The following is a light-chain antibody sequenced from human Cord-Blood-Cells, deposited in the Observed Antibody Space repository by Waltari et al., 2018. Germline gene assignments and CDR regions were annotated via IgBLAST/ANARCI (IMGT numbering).Light chain of an antibody. CDR3: CSYAGSSTLV. CDR1: SSAVGRYNL. V-gene: IGLV2-23*02. CDR2: EVS. J-gene: IGLJ3*02. Sequence: QSALTQPASVSGSPGQSITISCTGTSSAVGRYNLVSWYQQHSGKAPNLMIYEVSKRPSGVSNRFSGSKSGNTASLTISGLQAEDEADYYCCSYAGSSTLVFGGGTKLTVL.